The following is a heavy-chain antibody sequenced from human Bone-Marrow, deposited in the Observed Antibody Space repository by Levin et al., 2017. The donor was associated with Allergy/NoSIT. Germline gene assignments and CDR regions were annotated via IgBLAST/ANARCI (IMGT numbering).Heavy chain of an antibody. Sequence: SQTLSLTCTVSGGSISSYYWSWIRQPPGKGLEWIGYIYYSGSTNYNPSLKSRVTISVDTSKNQFSLKLSSVTAADTAVYYCARGGSGWYHYYYYDGMDVWGQGTTVTVSS. CDR1: GGSISSYY. J-gene: IGHJ6*02. V-gene: IGHV4-59*01. CDR2: IYYSGST. CDR3: ARGGSGWYHYYYYDGMDV. D-gene: IGHD6-19*01.